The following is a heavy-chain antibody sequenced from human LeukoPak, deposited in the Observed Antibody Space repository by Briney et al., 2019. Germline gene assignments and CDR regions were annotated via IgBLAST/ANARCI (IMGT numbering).Heavy chain of an antibody. V-gene: IGHV4-59*01. CDR1: GGSISSYY. CDR2: IYYSGST. Sequence: SETLSLTCTVSGGSISSYYWSWIRQPPGKGLEWIGYIYYSGSTNYNPSLKSRVTISVDTSKNQFSLKLSSVTAADTAVYYCARDPLDTNWFDPWGQGTLVTVSS. CDR3: ARDPLDTNWFDP. D-gene: IGHD5-18*01. J-gene: IGHJ5*02.